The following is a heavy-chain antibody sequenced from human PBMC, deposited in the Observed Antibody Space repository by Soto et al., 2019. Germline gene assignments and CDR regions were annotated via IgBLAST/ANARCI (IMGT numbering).Heavy chain of an antibody. D-gene: IGHD6-19*01. CDR2: IYNSVIT. V-gene: IGHV4-61*01. J-gene: IGHJ4*02. CDR3: ARGWDASS. CDR1: GASVSSGNQY. Sequence: QVLMHESGPGLVKPSETLSLTCTVSGASVSSGNQYWSWIRQPPGKRLEWIGFIYNSVITNYSPSLKSRVSMSADTSRNQFSLKMSSVTAADTAVYYCARGWDASSWGQGALVTVSS.